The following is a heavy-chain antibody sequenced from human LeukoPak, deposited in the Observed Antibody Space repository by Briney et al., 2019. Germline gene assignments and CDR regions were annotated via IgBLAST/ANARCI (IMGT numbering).Heavy chain of an antibody. CDR3: ASGYDPRPYYYYGMDV. J-gene: IGHJ6*02. D-gene: IGHD5-12*01. V-gene: IGHV3-30*03. Sequence: GGSLRLSCAASGFTFSDHYMDWVRQAPGKGLEWVAAISQDGSSKHYADSVKGRVTISRDNSKNTLYLQMNSLRAEDTAVYYCASGYDPRPYYYYGMDVWGQGTTVTVSS. CDR1: GFTFSDHY. CDR2: ISQDGSSK.